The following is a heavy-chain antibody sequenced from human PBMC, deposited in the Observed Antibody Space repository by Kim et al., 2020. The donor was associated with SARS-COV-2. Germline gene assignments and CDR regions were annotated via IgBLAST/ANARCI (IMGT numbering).Heavy chain of an antibody. Sequence: TSYADSVKGRVPITSDNAKNTLYLQMNGLGAEDTAVYYCARGGSGSLDYWGQGTLVTVSS. V-gene: IGHV3-74*01. CDR3: ARGGSGSLDY. D-gene: IGHD3-16*01. CDR2: T. J-gene: IGHJ4*02.